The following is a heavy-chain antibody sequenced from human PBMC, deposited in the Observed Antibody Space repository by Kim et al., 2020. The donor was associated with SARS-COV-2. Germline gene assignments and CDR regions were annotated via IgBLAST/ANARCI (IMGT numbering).Heavy chain of an antibody. J-gene: IGHJ4*02. V-gene: IGHV3-23*01. CDR2: IIGNGRTT. CDR1: GFTFSTYA. D-gene: IGHD6-19*01. Sequence: GGSLRLSCAASGFTFSTYAMSWVRQAPGKGLDCVSAIIGNGRTTSYADSVRGRFTISRDNSKNTLYLQMNSLRVEDTAIYYCAKSLLGGCDCWGQGSLVT. CDR3: AKSLLGGCDC.